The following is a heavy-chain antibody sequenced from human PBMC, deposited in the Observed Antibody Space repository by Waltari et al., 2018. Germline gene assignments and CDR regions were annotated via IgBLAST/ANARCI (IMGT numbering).Heavy chain of an antibody. V-gene: IGHV1-69*01. D-gene: IGHD3-22*01. CDR2: IIPIFGTA. CDR3: AREGGDSSGYYPGEH. J-gene: IGHJ4*02. Sequence: QVQLVQSGAEVKKPGSSVKVSCKASGGTFSSYAISWVRQAPGQGLEWMGGIIPIFGTANYAQKFQGRVTITADESTRTVYRELSSLRSEDTAVYYCAREGGDSSGYYPGEHWGQGTLVTVSS. CDR1: GGTFSSYA.